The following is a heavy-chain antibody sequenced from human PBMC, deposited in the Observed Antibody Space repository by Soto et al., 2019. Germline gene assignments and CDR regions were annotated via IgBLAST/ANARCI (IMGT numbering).Heavy chain of an antibody. J-gene: IGHJ5*02. CDR3: ARLGGYYQSLDT. Sequence: SETLSLTCTVSGGSIDSYYWTWIRQPPGKGLEWIGYVYYTGTTTYSPSLKSRDNISVDTSMNQITLKLSSVTAADTAFYYCARLGGYYQSLDTWGQGTLVTVSS. CDR1: GGSIDSYY. V-gene: IGHV4-59*08. D-gene: IGHD3-22*01. CDR2: VYYTGTT.